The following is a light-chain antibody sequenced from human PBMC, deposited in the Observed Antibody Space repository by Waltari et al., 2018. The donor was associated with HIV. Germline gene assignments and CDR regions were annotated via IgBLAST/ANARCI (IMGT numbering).Light chain of an antibody. CDR1: ALPTQY. CDR2: EDS. V-gene: IGLV3-10*01. J-gene: IGLJ3*02. CDR3: YSTDSSGNHRV. Sequence: SYELTQPPSVSVSPGQTARITCSGDALPTQYAYWYQQKSGQAPVLVIYEDSKRPSGLPERFSGSSSGTMATLTISGAQVEDEADYYCYSTDSSGNHRVFGGGTKLTVL.